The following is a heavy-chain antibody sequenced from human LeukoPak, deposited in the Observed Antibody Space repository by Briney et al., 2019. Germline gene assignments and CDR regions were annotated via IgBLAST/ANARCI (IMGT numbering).Heavy chain of an antibody. CDR3: AREGYTGYSSGWSGGYFDY. Sequence: ASVKVSCKASGYTFTSYYMHWVRQAPGQGLGWMGIINPSGGSTSYAQKFQGRVTMTRDTSTSTVYMELSSLRSEDTAVYYCAREGYTGYSSGWSGGYFDYWGQGTLVTVSS. CDR1: GYTFTSYY. J-gene: IGHJ4*02. V-gene: IGHV1-46*01. CDR2: INPSGGST. D-gene: IGHD6-19*01.